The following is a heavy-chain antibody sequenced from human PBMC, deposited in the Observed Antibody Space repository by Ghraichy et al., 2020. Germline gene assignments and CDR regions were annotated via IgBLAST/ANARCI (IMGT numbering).Heavy chain of an antibody. D-gene: IGHD3-22*01. CDR2: LDPDGQREK. CDR3: VRDNGGFSGYNYDALDI. V-gene: IGHV3-7*03. CDR1: GFSIGNYW. Sequence: GGSLRLSCESFGFSIGNYWMVWVRQAPGKGLEWVANLDPDGQREKTMEPETGRVTISRDNAKNSVFLEIRDVRVEDTAVYFCVRDNGGFSGYNYDALDIWGPGTMVTVSS. J-gene: IGHJ3*02.